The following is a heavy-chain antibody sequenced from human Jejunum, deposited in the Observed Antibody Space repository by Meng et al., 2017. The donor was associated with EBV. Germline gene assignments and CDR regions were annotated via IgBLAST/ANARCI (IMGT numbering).Heavy chain of an antibody. V-gene: IGHV4-4*02. J-gene: IGHJ5*02. D-gene: IGHD2-2*01. Sequence: QVQLQESGPGXVKPSXXXSLTCAVXGGAINSNDWWSWVCQSPVKGLEWIGDNYHTGSTNYNPSLKSRVTISVDKSKNHFSLKLNSVTAADTAIYYCARVLDCSTTSCYFGIDPWGQGTLVTVAS. CDR3: ARVLDCSTTSCYFGIDP. CDR1: GGAINSNDW. CDR2: NYHTGST.